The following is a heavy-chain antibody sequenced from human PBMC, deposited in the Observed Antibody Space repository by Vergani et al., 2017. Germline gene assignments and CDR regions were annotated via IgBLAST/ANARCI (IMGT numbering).Heavy chain of an antibody. CDR3: ARDLFDYDSSGDYSGCFDY. Sequence: EVQLVESGGGLVKPGGSLRLSCAASGFTFSRYSMNWVRQAPGKGLEWVSSISSSSSYIYYADSVKGRFTISRDNAKNSLYLQMSSLRAEDTAVYYCARDLFDYDSSGDYSGCFDYWGQGTLVTVSS. V-gene: IGHV3-21*01. D-gene: IGHD3-22*01. CDR1: GFTFSRYS. CDR2: ISSSSSYI. J-gene: IGHJ4*02.